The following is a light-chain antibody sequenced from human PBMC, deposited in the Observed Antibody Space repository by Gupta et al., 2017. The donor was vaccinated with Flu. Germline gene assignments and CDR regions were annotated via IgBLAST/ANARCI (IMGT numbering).Light chain of an antibody. CDR3: RQSYTTPFS. CDR1: QNINSY. V-gene: IGKV1-39*01. J-gene: IGKJ2*03. Sequence: DIRTTQSPSSLSASVGDRVSITCRPSQNINSYLNGYQQRPGKAPKLLIYHTSSWQTRVPSRFSGGASGADVILPISSLQPEDFAVTYCRQSYTTPFSFGQGTRLEMK. CDR2: HTS.